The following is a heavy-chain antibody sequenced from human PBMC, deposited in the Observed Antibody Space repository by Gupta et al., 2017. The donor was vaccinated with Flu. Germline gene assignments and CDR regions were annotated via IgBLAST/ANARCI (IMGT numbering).Heavy chain of an antibody. D-gene: IGHD6-13*01. V-gene: IGHV3-21*01. CDR3: ARRSAAGTYWYFDL. Sequence: EVQLVESGGGLVKPGGSLRLSCAASGFTFSSYSMNWVRQAPGKGLEWVSSISSSSSYIYYADSVKGRFTISRDNAKNSLYLQMNSLRAVDTAVYYCARRSAAGTYWYFDLWGRGTLVTVSS. CDR1: GFTFSSYS. J-gene: IGHJ2*01. CDR2: ISSSSSYI.